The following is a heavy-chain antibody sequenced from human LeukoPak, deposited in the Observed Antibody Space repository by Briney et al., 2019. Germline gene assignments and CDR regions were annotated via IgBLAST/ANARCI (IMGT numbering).Heavy chain of an antibody. CDR3: ARAQWEIPFDY. CDR1: GFTFSSYS. J-gene: IGHJ4*02. V-gene: IGHV3-48*04. CDR2: ISSSSSTI. Sequence: PGGSLRLSCAASGFTFSSYSMNWVHQAPGKGLEWVSYISSSSSTIYYADSVKGRFTISRDNAKNSLYLQMNSLRAEDTAVYYCARAQWEIPFDYWGQGTLVTVSS. D-gene: IGHD1-26*01.